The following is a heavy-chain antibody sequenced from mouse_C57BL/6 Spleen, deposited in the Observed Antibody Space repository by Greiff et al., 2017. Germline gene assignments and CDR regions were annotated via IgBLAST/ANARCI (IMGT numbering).Heavy chain of an antibody. CDR1: GFTFSDYG. CDR3: ARQDYNYGFAY. CDR2: ISNLAYSI. Sequence: EVMLVESGGGLVQPGGSLKLSCAASGFTFSDYGMAWVRQAPRKGPEWVAFISNLAYSIYYADTVTGRFTFSRENAKNTLYLEMSSLRAEDTAMYYCARQDYNYGFAYWGQGTLVTVSA. J-gene: IGHJ3*01. V-gene: IGHV5-15*04. D-gene: IGHD1-1*01.